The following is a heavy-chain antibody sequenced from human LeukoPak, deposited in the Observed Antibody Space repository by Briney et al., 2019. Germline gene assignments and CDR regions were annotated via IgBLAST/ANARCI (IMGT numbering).Heavy chain of an antibody. V-gene: IGHV3-30*18. D-gene: IGHD6-13*01. CDR3: AKDQGAAAGTDYYYYMDV. CDR2: ISYDGSNK. Sequence: GGSLRLSCAASGFTFSSYGMHWVRQAPGKGLEWVAVISYDGSNKYYADSVKGRFTISRDNSKNTLYLQMNSLRAEDTAVYYCAKDQGAAAGTDYYYYMDVWGKGTTVTVSS. CDR1: GFTFSSYG. J-gene: IGHJ6*03.